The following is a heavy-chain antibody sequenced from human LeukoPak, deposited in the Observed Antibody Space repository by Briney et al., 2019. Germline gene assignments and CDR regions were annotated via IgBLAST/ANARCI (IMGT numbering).Heavy chain of an antibody. J-gene: IGHJ5*02. CDR1: GYSFTTYW. CDR3: ARHGGGYCRTTSCYLFDP. Sequence: GESLKISCKASGYSFTTYWIGWVRQMPGKGLEWMGIIYPGDSDTKYSPSFLGQVTISADKSISTAYLQWSSLKASDTAMYYCARHGGGYCRTTSCYLFDPWGQGTLVTVSS. V-gene: IGHV5-51*01. D-gene: IGHD2-2*01. CDR2: IYPGDSDT.